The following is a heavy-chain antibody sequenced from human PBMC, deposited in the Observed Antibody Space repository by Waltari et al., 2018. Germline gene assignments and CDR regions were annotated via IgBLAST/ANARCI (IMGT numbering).Heavy chain of an antibody. D-gene: IGHD3-16*01. CDR2: IYSGGST. Sequence: EVQLVESGGGLIQPGGSLSLYCAASGFSVRRHYRSWVRQAPGKGLEWVSVIYSGGSTYYADSVKGRFTISRDNSKNTLYLQMNSLRAEDTAVYYCARARDLGDAFDIWGQGTMVTVSS. CDR3: ARARDLGDAFDI. V-gene: IGHV3-53*01. J-gene: IGHJ3*02. CDR1: GFSVRRHY.